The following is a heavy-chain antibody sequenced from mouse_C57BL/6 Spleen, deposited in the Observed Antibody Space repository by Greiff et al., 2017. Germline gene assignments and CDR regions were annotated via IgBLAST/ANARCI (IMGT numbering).Heavy chain of an antibody. J-gene: IGHJ2*01. CDR1: GFTFSDYG. Sequence: EVKLMESGGGLVKPGGSLKLSCAASGFTFSDYGMHWVRQAPEKGLEWVAYISSGSSTIYYAATVTGRFPISRDNAKNTLFLQMTSLRSEDTAMYYGARGDYFDYWGQGTTLTVSS. V-gene: IGHV5-17*01. CDR2: ISSGSSTI. CDR3: ARGDYFDY.